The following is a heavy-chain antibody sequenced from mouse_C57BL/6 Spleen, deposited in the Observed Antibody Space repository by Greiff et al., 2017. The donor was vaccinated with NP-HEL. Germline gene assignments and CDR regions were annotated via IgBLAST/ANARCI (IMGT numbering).Heavy chain of an antibody. CDR2: INYDGSST. Sequence: EVQRVESEGGLVQPGSSMKLSCTASGFTFSDYYMAWVRQVPEKGLEWVANINYDGSSTYYLDSLKSRFIISRDNAKNILYLQMSSLKSEDTATYYCARSITTVVATRWYFDVWGTGTTVTVSS. V-gene: IGHV5-16*01. D-gene: IGHD1-1*01. CDR1: GFTFSDYY. CDR3: ARSITTVVATRWYFDV. J-gene: IGHJ1*03.